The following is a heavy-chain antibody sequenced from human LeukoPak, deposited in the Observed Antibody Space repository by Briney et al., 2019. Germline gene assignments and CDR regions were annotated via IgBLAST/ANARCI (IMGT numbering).Heavy chain of an antibody. D-gene: IGHD3-16*02. V-gene: IGHV3-23*01. J-gene: IGHJ4*02. CDR2: ISGSGDNT. CDR1: GFTFSSYA. Sequence: GGSLRLSCAASGFTFSSYAMSWVRQAPGKGLEWVSGISGSGDNTYYADSVKGRFTISRDNSKNTLYLQMNSLRAEDTAVYYCAIGDGLGKLSSSFEYWGQGTLVTVSS. CDR3: AIGDGLGKLSSSFEY.